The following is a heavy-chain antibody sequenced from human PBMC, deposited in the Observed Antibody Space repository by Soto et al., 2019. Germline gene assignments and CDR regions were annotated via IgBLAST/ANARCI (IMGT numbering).Heavy chain of an antibody. Sequence: EVQLLESGGGLVQPGGSLRLSCAASGFTFSSYAMSWVRQAPGKGLEWVSAISGSGGSTYYADSVKGRFTISRDSSKNPLYLQISSLRAEDTAVYYCAKGIGDDVYMSSWYYYYGMDGWGQGTTVTVS. CDR2: ISGSGGST. V-gene: IGHV3-23*01. CDR3: AKGIGDDVYMSSWYYYYGMDG. J-gene: IGHJ6*02. CDR1: GFTFSSYA. D-gene: IGHD6-13*01.